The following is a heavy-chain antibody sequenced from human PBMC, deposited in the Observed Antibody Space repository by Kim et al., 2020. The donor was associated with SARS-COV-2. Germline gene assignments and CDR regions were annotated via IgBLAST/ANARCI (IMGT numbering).Heavy chain of an antibody. D-gene: IGHD3-22*01. V-gene: IGHV4-31*03. CDR1: GASTSSGDYY. J-gene: IGHJ4*02. Sequence: SETLSLTCSVSGASTSSGDYYWSWIRQLPGKGLEWIGYIYNSENTYYNPSLKSRVTISVDASKNQFSLTLNSVTAADTAVYFCARQKITMIDFWSLGTLVTGTS. CDR2: IYNSENT. CDR3: ARQKITMIDF.